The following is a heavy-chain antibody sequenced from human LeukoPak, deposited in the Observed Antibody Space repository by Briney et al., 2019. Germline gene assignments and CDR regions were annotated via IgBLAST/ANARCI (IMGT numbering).Heavy chain of an antibody. CDR2: IIAYIGNT. D-gene: IGHD3-10*01. J-gene: IGHJ3*02. V-gene: IGHV1-18*01. CDR3: ARDEEYGSGSYFEVAFDI. CDR1: GYTFTSYG. Sequence: ASVKVSCKASGYTFTSYGISWVRQAPGQGLEWMGWIIAYIGNTNYAQKLQGRVTMTTDTSTSTAYMELRSLRSDDTAVYYCARDEEYGSGSYFEVAFDIWGQGTMVTVSS.